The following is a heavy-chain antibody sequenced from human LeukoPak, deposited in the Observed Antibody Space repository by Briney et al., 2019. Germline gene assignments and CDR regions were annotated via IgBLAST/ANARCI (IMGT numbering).Heavy chain of an antibody. CDR2: IRSDGSNK. J-gene: IGHJ4*02. CDR3: ARILDSAWGELGY. D-gene: IGHD6-19*01. CDR1: GFSFSSYG. V-gene: IGHV3-30*02. Sequence: PGGSLRLSCAGSGFSFSSYGMHWVRQAPGKGLEWMAFIRSDGSNKYYADSVKGRFTISRDNSKNTLYLQMNSLRAEDTAVYYCARILDSAWGELGYWGQGARVTVSS.